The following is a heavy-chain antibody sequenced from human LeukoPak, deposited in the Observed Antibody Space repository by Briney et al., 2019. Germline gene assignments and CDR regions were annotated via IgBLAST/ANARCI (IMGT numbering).Heavy chain of an antibody. V-gene: IGHV4-38-2*02. CDR2: MYHSGST. D-gene: IGHD2-2*01. J-gene: IGHJ4*02. CDR3: ARGSIFDY. Sequence: SETLSLTCTVSGYSISSGYYWTWIRQPPLKGLEWIGSMYHSGSTYSNPSLKSRFTISVDTSKNQFSLKLSSVTAADTAVYYCARGSIFDYWGQGTLVTVSS. CDR1: GYSISSGYY.